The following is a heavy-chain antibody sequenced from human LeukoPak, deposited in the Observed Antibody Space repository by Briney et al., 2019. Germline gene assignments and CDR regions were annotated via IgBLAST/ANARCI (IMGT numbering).Heavy chain of an antibody. J-gene: IGHJ6*03. V-gene: IGHV1-46*03. D-gene: IGHD3-10*01. CDR1: GYTFTSYY. Sequence: ASVKVSCKASGYTFTSYYMHWVRQAPGQGLEWMGIINPSGGSTSYAQKFQGRVTMTRDTSTSTVYMELSSLRSEDTAVYYCARDVNSRVLLWFGDYYYYMDVWGKGTTVTVSS. CDR3: ARDVNSRVLLWFGDYYYYMDV. CDR2: INPSGGST.